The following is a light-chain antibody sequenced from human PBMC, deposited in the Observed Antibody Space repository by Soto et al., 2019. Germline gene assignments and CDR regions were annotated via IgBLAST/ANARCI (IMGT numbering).Light chain of an antibody. V-gene: IGKV1-5*01. J-gene: IGKJ1*01. Sequence: DIQMTQSPSSLSASVGDRVTITCRASQSISSWLAWYQQKPGKAPKVLIFDASTRATGIPARFSGRGSGTEFTLTVTSLQSEDFAVYYCQQYNDWLWTFGQGTKVDIK. CDR3: QQYNDWLWT. CDR1: QSISSW. CDR2: DAS.